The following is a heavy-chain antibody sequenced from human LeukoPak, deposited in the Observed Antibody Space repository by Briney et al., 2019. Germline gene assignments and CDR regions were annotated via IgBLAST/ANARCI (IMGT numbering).Heavy chain of an antibody. Sequence: SETLSLTCAVSGYSISSSNWWGWIRQPPGKRLEWIGNIYSSGSTNYNPSLKSRVTISVDTSKNQFSLELSSVTAADTAVYYCARPHLGADNYWYFDLWGRGTLVTVSS. CDR3: ARPHLGADNYWYFDL. CDR2: IYSSGST. J-gene: IGHJ2*01. V-gene: IGHV4-28*01. CDR1: GYSISSSNW. D-gene: IGHD1-26*01.